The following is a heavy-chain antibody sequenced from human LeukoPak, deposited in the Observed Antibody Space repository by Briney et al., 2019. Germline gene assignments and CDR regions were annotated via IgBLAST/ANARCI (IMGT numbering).Heavy chain of an antibody. D-gene: IGHD4-11*01. CDR3: AREQYLAYDVFGF. CDR2: VYYDGSA. V-gene: IGHV4-39*07. J-gene: IGHJ3*01. Sequence: SETLSLTCGVSGDSIRSSIYYWGWIRQPPGKGLEWIGSVYYDGSAYYNPSLKSRVTISVDTSKNQFSLRLSSVTAADTAVYYCAREQYLAYDVFGFWGQGTMVTVSS. CDR1: GDSIRSSIYY.